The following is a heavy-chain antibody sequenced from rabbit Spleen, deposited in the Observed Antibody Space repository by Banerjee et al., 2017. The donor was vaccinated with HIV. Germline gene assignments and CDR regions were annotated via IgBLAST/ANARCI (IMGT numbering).Heavy chain of an antibody. D-gene: IGHD4-1*01. CDR2: IDPIFGTT. J-gene: IGHJ4*01. CDR3: VREVAAKFSL. Sequence: QEQLVESGGGLVQPGGSLKLSCKASGFDFSSYGVSWVRQAPGKGLEWIGYIDPIFGTTAYASWVNDRFSISRENTQNTLYLQLNSLTAADTATYFCVREVAAKFSLWGQGTLVTVS. CDR1: GFDFSSYG. V-gene: IGHV1S47*01.